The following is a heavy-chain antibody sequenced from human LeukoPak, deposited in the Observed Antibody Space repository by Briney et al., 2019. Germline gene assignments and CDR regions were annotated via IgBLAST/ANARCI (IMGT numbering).Heavy chain of an antibody. CDR1: GGSFSGYY. D-gene: IGHD6-13*01. J-gene: IGHJ5*02. V-gene: IGHV4-34*01. CDR3: ARGLVWNWFDP. CDR2: INHIVRT. Sequence: PSETLSLTXAVYGGSFSGYYWSWIRHPPGKGLEWIGEINHIVRTNYNPSLKSRVTRSVDTAKRRFSLELSSVTAADTAVYYCARGLVWNWFDPRGQGTLVTVSS.